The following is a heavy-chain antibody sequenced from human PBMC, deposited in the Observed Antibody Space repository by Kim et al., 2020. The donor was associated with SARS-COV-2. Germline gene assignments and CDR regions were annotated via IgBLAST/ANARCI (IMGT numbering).Heavy chain of an antibody. CDR1: GFTFSSYA. J-gene: IGHJ4*02. CDR3: AKGVYYDSSGYDY. V-gene: IGHV3-23*03. D-gene: IGHD3-22*01. Sequence: GGSLRLSCAASGFTFSSYAMSWVRQAPGKGLEWVSVIYSGGSSTYYADSVKGRFTISRDNSKNTLYLQMNSLRAEDTAVYYCAKGVYYDSSGYDYWGQGTLVTVSS. CDR2: IYSGGSST.